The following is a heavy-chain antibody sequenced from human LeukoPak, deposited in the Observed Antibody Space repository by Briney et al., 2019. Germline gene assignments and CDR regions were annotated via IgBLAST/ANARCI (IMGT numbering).Heavy chain of an antibody. D-gene: IGHD3-10*01. CDR2: ISWNSGSI. Sequence: TGRSLRLSCAASGFTFDDYAMHWVRHAPGKGLEWVSGISWNSGSIGYADSVKGRFTISRDNAKNSLYLQMNSLRAEDTALYYCAKAPRFGVRQYYFDYWGQGTLVTVSS. CDR3: AKAPRFGVRQYYFDY. V-gene: IGHV3-9*01. CDR1: GFTFDDYA. J-gene: IGHJ4*02.